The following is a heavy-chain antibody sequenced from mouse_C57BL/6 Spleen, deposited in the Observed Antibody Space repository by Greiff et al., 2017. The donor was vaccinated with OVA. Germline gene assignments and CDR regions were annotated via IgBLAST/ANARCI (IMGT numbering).Heavy chain of an antibody. CDR2: INPSTGGT. D-gene: IGHD1-1*01. CDR1: GYSFTGYY. CDR3: AYHYGSSYGGFFDY. Sequence: EVQLQQSGPELVKPGASVKISCKASGYSFTGYYMNWVKQSPEKSLEWIGEINPSTGGTTYNQKFKAKATLTVDKSSSTAYMQLKSLTSEDSAVYYCAYHYGSSYGGFFDYWGQGTTLTVSS. V-gene: IGHV1-42*01. J-gene: IGHJ2*01.